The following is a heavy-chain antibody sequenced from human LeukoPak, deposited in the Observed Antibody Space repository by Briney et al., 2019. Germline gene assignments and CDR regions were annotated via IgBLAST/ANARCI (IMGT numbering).Heavy chain of an antibody. J-gene: IGHJ4*02. CDR3: ALVDRGYCSGGSCYPLDY. D-gene: IGHD2-15*01. Sequence: GASVKVSCKASGYTFTSYGISWVRQAPGQGLEWMGWISAYNGNTNYAQKLQGRVTMTTDTSTSTAYMELRSLRSDDTAVYYCALVDRGYCSGGSCYPLDYWGQGTLVTVSS. V-gene: IGHV1-18*01. CDR2: ISAYNGNT. CDR1: GYTFTSYG.